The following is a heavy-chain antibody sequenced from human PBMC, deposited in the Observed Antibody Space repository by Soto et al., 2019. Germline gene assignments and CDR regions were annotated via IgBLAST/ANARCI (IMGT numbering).Heavy chain of an antibody. D-gene: IGHD2-2*01. CDR1: GYTFSSYG. CDR3: ARDRKYSSGPSCYDFYNYYGMDV. Sequence: QVQLVQSGAEVKKPGASVKVSCKASGYTFSSYGISWVRRAPGQGLEWVGWISAYNGYTNYAQKFQGRVTMTTDTSTSTGYMELRRLTSDDTAVYYCARDRKYSSGPSCYDFYNYYGMDVWGQGTTVTVSS. CDR2: ISAYNGYT. J-gene: IGHJ6*02. V-gene: IGHV1-18*01.